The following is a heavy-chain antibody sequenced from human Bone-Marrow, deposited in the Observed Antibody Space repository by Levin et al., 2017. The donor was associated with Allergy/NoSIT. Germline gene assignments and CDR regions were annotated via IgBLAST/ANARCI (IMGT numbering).Heavy chain of an antibody. CDR3: AKDPNNYDFWSGYRGFFDY. CDR2: ISGSGGST. Sequence: ETLSLTCAASGFTFSSYAMSWVRQAPGKGLEWVSAISGSGGSTYYADSVKGRFTISRDNSKNTLYLQMNSLRAEDTAVYYCAKDPNNYDFWSGYRGFFDYWGQGTLVTVSS. V-gene: IGHV3-23*01. J-gene: IGHJ4*02. D-gene: IGHD3-3*01. CDR1: GFTFSSYA.